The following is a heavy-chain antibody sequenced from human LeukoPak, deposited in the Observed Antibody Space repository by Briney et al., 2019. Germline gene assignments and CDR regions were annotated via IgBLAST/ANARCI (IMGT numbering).Heavy chain of an antibody. Sequence: GGSLRLSCAASGFTFSSYAMSWVRQAPGDGLEWVSAISGSGGSTYYVNSVKGRFTISRDNAKKSLYLQMNSLRAEDTAVYYCAELGITMIGGVWGKGTTVTISS. CDR2: ISGSGGST. D-gene: IGHD3-10*02. CDR3: AELGITMIGGV. J-gene: IGHJ6*04. V-gene: IGHV3-23*01. CDR1: GFTFSSYA.